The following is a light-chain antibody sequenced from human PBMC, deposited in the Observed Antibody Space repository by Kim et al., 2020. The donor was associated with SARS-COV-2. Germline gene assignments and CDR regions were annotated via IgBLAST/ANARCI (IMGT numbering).Light chain of an antibody. Sequence: SLSPGESATLSCRASQSIRIYLAWYQHKPGQAPRLLIYDAYNRATGVPDKFSGSGSGTDFTLTISSLEPEDSGVYYCQQRTNWITFGQGTRLEIK. CDR1: QSIRIY. J-gene: IGKJ5*01. V-gene: IGKV3-11*01. CDR3: QQRTNWIT. CDR2: DAY.